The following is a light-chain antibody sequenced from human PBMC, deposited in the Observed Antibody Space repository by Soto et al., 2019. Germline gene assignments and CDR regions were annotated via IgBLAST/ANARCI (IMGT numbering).Light chain of an antibody. V-gene: IGKV1-39*01. J-gene: IGKJ2*01. Sequence: DIQMTQSPSSLSASVGDRVTITCRASQNIGTYLNWYQQKPGKAPTVLIYTASTLQSGDPSRFSGSGSGTDFTLTINSLQPEDSATYYCHQSYSSLVYTFGPGTKLEIK. CDR3: HQSYSSLVYT. CDR1: QNIGTY. CDR2: TAS.